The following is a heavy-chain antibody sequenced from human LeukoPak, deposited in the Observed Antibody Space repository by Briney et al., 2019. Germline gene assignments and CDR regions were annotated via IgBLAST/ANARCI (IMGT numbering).Heavy chain of an antibody. CDR2: IYSGAGT. CDR3: ARDGTTTRYNWFDS. CDR1: GFTVSSNY. Sequence: PGGSLRLSCAASGFTVSSNYMSWVRQAPGKGLEWVSVIYSGAGTYYADSVKGRFTISRDHSKNTLHLQMNSLRAEDAAIYYCARDGTTTRYNWFDSWGQGTLVTVSS. D-gene: IGHD1-7*01. V-gene: IGHV3-53*01. J-gene: IGHJ5*01.